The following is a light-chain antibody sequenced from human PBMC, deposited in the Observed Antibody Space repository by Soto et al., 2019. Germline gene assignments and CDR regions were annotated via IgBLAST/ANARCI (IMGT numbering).Light chain of an antibody. CDR1: QSVSISY. V-gene: IGKV3D-7*01. CDR2: GAS. Sequence: PGERVTLSCRASQSVSISYLTWYQQKPGQAPRLLIYGASTRATGIPARFSGSGSGTDFTLTISSLQPEDFAVYYCQQDYNLRTFGQGTKVEIK. J-gene: IGKJ1*01. CDR3: QQDYNLRT.